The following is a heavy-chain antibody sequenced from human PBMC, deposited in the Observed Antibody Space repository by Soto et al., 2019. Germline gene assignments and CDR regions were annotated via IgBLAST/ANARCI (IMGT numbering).Heavy chain of an antibody. CDR3: ARGHTRGYSYGPGRWIDP. V-gene: IGHV1-69*01. CDR2: IIPIFGTA. CDR1: GGTFSSYA. J-gene: IGHJ5*02. Sequence: QVQLVQSGAEVKKPGSSVKVSCKASGGTFSSYAISWVRQAPGQGLEWMGGIIPIFGTANYAQKFQGRVTITADESTSTGYMDLGSLRSEDTAVYYCARGHTRGYSYGPGRWIDPWGQGTLVTVSS. D-gene: IGHD5-18*01.